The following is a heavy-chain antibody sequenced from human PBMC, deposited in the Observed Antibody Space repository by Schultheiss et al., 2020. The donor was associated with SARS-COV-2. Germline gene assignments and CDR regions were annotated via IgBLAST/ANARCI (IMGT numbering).Heavy chain of an antibody. CDR3: ARGRNIVVVPAAHPYGMDV. J-gene: IGHJ6*02. CDR2: ISAYNGNT. CDR1: GGTFSSYA. V-gene: IGHV1-18*01. Sequence: ASVKVSCKASGGTFSSYAISWVRQAPGQGLEWMGWISAYNGNTNYAQKLQGRVTMTTDTSTSTAYMELRSLRSEDTAVYYCARGRNIVVVPAAHPYGMDVWGQGTTVTVSS. D-gene: IGHD2-2*01.